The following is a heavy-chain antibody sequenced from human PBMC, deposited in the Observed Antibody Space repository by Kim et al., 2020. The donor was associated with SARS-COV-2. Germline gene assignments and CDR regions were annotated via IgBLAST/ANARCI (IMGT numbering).Heavy chain of an antibody. Sequence: ASVKVSCKASGYTFTSYAMHWVRQAPGQRLEWMGWINAGNGNTKYSQKFQGRVTITRDTSASTAYMELSSLRSEDTAVYYCARVTYYDIFWGARDYYGMDVWGQGTTVTVSS. CDR1: GYTFTSYA. J-gene: IGHJ6*02. CDR2: INAGNGNT. V-gene: IGHV1-3*01. D-gene: IGHD3-9*01. CDR3: ARVTYYDIFWGARDYYGMDV.